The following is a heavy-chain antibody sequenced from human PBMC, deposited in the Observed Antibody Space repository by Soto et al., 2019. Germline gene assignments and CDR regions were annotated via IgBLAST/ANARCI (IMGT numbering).Heavy chain of an antibody. V-gene: IGHV3-11*01. Sequence: PVGSLRLSCAASGFTFSDYYMSWIRQAPGKGLEWVSYISSSGSTIYYADSVKGRFTISRDNAKNSLYLQMNSLRAEDTAVYYCARGRIAVAGPREFDPWGQGTLVTVSS. CDR1: GFTFSDYY. CDR2: ISSSGSTI. J-gene: IGHJ5*02. CDR3: ARGRIAVAGPREFDP. D-gene: IGHD6-19*01.